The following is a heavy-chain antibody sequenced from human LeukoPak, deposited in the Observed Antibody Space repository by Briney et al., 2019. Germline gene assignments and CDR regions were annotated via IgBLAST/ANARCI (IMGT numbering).Heavy chain of an antibody. D-gene: IGHD3-3*01. J-gene: IGHJ4*02. V-gene: IGHV1-46*01. Sequence: GASVKVSCKASGYTFISSYMHWVRQVPGQGPEWMGIINPSSGNINYAQKFQGRVTMTRDTSTRTVYMELSSLRSDDTAVYYCARDKSRSGDFWSGKDSAQWSYWGQGTLVTVSS. CDR3: ARDKSRSGDFWSGKDSAQWSY. CDR1: GYTFISSY. CDR2: INPSSGNI.